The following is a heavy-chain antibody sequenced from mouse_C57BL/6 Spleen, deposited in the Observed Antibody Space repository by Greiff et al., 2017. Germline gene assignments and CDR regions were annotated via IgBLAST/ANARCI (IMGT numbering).Heavy chain of an antibody. CDR2: ISDGGSYT. J-gene: IGHJ2*01. CDR1: GFTFSSYA. Sequence: EVQLQESGGGLVKPGGSLKLSCAASGFTFSSYAMSWVRQTPEKRLEWVATISDGGSYTYYPDNVKGRFTISRDNAKNNLYLQMSHLKSEDTAMYYCARDRGGETGTYYFDYWGQGTTLTVSS. D-gene: IGHD4-1*01. CDR3: ARDRGGETGTYYFDY. V-gene: IGHV5-4*01.